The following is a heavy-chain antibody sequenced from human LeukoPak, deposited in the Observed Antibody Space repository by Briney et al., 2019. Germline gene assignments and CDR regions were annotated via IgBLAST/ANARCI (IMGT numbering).Heavy chain of an antibody. CDR1: GFTFSTYA. CDR3: AKFTMVRGVIGDFDY. J-gene: IGHJ4*02. CDR2: ISGSGGST. Sequence: GGSLRLSCAASGFTFSTYAMSWVRQAPGKGLEWVSAISGSGGSTYYADSVKGRFTISRDNSKNTLYLQMNSLRAEDTAVYYCAKFTMVRGVIGDFDYWGQGTLVTVSS. V-gene: IGHV3-23*01. D-gene: IGHD3-10*01.